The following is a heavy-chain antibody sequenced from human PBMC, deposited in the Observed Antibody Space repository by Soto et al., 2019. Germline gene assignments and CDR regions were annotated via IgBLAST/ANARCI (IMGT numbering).Heavy chain of an antibody. CDR3: ARTLPLGHDAFDI. V-gene: IGHV4-38-2*01. D-gene: IGHD7-27*01. CDR1: GYSISSGYY. J-gene: IGHJ3*02. CDR2: IYHSGST. Sequence: SETLSLTCAVSGYSISSGYYWGWIRQPPGKGLEWIGSIYHSGSTYYNPSLKSRVTISVDTSKNQSSLKLSSVTAADTAVYYCARTLPLGHDAFDIWGQGTMVTVSS.